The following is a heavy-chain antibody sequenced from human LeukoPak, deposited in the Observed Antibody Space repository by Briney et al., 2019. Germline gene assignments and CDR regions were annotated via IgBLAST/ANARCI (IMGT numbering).Heavy chain of an antibody. J-gene: IGHJ4*02. V-gene: IGHV3-74*03. Sequence: GGSLRLSCAASGFTFSDTWMHWVRQAPGMGLVWVSRINERGTDSMYAESVKGRFTISRDNAKNTVYLQMNSLRAEDTAVYYCVRDETLWTLDWWGQGTLVSVSS. CDR1: GFTFSDTW. CDR3: VRDETLWTLDW. CDR2: INERGTDS. D-gene: IGHD1-1*01.